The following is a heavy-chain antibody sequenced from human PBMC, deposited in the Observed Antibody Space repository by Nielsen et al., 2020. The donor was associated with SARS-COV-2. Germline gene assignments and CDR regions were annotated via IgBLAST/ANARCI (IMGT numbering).Heavy chain of an antibody. D-gene: IGHD2-15*01. V-gene: IGHV3-21*01. J-gene: IGHJ4*02. CDR2: ISSSSSYI. Sequence: GGSLRLSCGASGFSFGYSSMNWVRQAPGKGLEWVSSISSSSSYIYYADSVKGRFTISGDNAKNSLYLQMNSLRAEDTAVYYCARDGDPDIVVVVAAYFDYWGQGTLVTVSS. CDR3: ARDGDPDIVVVVAAYFDY. CDR1: GFSFGYSS.